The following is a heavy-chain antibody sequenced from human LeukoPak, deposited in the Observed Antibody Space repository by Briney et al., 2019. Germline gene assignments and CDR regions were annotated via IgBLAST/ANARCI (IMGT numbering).Heavy chain of an antibody. Sequence: SETLSLTCTVSGGSISSYYWSWIRQPPGKGLEWIGYIYYSGSTNYNPSLKSRVTISVDTSKNQFSLKLSSVTAADTAVYYCARGTLYGSGSYSFSLWGQGTLVTVSS. CDR1: GGSISSYY. D-gene: IGHD3-10*01. CDR3: ARGTLYGSGSYSFSL. CDR2: IYYSGST. V-gene: IGHV4-59*12. J-gene: IGHJ4*02.